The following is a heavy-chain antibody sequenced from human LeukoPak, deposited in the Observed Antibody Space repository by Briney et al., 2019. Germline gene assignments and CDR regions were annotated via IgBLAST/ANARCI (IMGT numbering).Heavy chain of an antibody. CDR3: ARGAGSSWFDP. Sequence: ASVKVSCKASGYTFTTKYIHWVRQAAGQGLEWMGWINPNTGGTQYAQKFQGRVTMTRDTSISTAYVELTSLRSDDTAVYYCARGAGSSWFDPWGQGTLVTVSS. CDR2: INPNTGGT. V-gene: IGHV1-2*02. D-gene: IGHD6-13*01. J-gene: IGHJ5*02. CDR1: GYTFTTKY.